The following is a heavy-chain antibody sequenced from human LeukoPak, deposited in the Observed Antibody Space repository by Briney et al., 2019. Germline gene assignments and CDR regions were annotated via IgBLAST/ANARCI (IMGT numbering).Heavy chain of an antibody. D-gene: IGHD4/OR15-4a*01. CDR2: ISGVASDI. CDR1: GFTFSDYF. CDR3: ARGGAHGMDV. Sequence: GGSLRLSCAASGFTFSDYFMSWIRQAPGKGLEWVSYISGVASDIYRGDSVKGRFTISRDNAKNSVYLQMNSLRAEDTAVYYGARGGAHGMDVWGQGTTVIVSS. V-gene: IGHV3-11*01. J-gene: IGHJ6*02.